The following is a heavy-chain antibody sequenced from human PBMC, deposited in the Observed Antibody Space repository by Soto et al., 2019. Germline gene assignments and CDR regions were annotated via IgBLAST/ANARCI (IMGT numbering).Heavy chain of an antibody. CDR3: VKANSGWPTHYNS. CDR1: GFTFSSYA. CDR2: ISFDGSTK. Sequence: QVQLVESGGGVVQPGRSLRLSCAASGFTFSSYAMHWVRQAPGKGLEWVAVISFDGSTKYYADSVKGRFTISRDNSENTLYLQMSSLRTGDTAVYYCVKANSGWPTHYNSWGQGTLVTVSS. D-gene: IGHD6-19*01. J-gene: IGHJ4*02. V-gene: IGHV3-30-3*01.